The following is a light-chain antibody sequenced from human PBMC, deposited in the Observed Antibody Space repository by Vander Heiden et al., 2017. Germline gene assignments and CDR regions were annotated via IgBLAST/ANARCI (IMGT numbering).Light chain of an antibody. CDR3: ISYAGSNNLV. Sequence: GSPGQPVTVSCTGTSSDVGGYKYVSWYQQHPGKAPKLMIYEVTKRPSGVPDRFSGSKSGNTASLTVSGLQAEDEADYYCISYAGSNNLVFGGGTKLTVL. CDR2: EVT. J-gene: IGLJ2*01. V-gene: IGLV2-8*01. CDR1: SSDVGGYKY.